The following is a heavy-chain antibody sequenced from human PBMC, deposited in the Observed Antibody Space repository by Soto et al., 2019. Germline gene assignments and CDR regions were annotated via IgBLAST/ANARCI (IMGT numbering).Heavy chain of an antibody. Sequence: QVQLQESGPGLVKPSQTLSLTCSVSGASTVSHYHWTWIRQPPGKGLEWMGYIFNSGTPFYNPTLTSRLSISMDTSGNHSSLELRSVTAADTAVYYCALALGPTTGLDYWGQGTLVTVSS. J-gene: IGHJ4*02. V-gene: IGHV4-31*02. CDR3: ALALGPTTGLDY. D-gene: IGHD1-26*01. CDR1: GASTVSHYH. CDR2: IFNSGTP.